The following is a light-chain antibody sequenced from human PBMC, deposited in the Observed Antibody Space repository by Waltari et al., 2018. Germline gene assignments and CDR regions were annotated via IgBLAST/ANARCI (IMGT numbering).Light chain of an antibody. J-gene: IGLJ3*02. CDR3: QSADTSGVYPR. Sequence: SYDLTQPPSVSVPPGQTAKVTCSGDTLPKQYAYWYQKKPGQAPLLLIYQDTERPSGISERFSGSSSGTTVTLTISDVQAEGEADYYCQSADTSGVYPRFGGGTKLTVL. CDR1: TLPKQY. CDR2: QDT. V-gene: IGLV3-25*03.